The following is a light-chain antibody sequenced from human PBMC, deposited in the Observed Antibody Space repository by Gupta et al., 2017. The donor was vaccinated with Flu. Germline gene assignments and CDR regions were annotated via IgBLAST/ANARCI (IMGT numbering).Light chain of an antibody. CDR2: DNS. J-gene: IGLJ3*02. CDR3: GTWDSSLTTGV. CDR1: SSNIGNNY. Sequence: QSVLTQPPSVSAAPGQKVTISCFGSSSNIGNNYVSWYQQLPGTAPRLLIYDNSKRPSGIPDRFSGSKSGTSASLDITGLQTGDEADYYCGTWDSSLTTGVFGGGTKLTVL. V-gene: IGLV1-51*01.